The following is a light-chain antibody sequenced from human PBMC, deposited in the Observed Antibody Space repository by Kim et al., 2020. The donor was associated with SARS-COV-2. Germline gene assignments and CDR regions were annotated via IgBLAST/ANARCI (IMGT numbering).Light chain of an antibody. V-gene: IGKV1-5*03. J-gene: IGKJ1*01. CDR2: KAS. CDR3: QQYDTLWT. CDR1: QNINTW. Sequence: DIQMTQSPSTLSASVGDRVTITCRASQNINTWVAWYQQKPGKVPKVLIKKASNLERGVPSRFSGSGSGTEFTLTISSLQPDDFATYYCQQYDTLWTFGQGTRVDI.